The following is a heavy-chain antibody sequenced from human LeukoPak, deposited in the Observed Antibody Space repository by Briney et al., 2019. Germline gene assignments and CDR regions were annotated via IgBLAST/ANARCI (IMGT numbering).Heavy chain of an antibody. CDR3: ARGQQVAYYFDY. V-gene: IGHV4-59*01. Sequence: SETLSLTCTVSGGSISSYYWSWIRQPPGKGLEWTGYIYYSGSTNYNPSLKSRVTISVDTSKNQFSLKLSSVTAADTAVYYCARGQQVAYYFDYWGQGTLVTVSS. CDR2: IYYSGST. CDR1: GGSISSYY. D-gene: IGHD6-13*01. J-gene: IGHJ4*02.